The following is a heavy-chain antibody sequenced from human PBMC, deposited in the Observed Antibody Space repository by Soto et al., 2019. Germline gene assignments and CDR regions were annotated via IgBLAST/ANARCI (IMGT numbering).Heavy chain of an antibody. CDR1: GGSISSNKW. CDR2: IYHSGST. D-gene: IGHD2-2*01. Sequence: PSETLSLTCAVYGGSISSNKWWSWVRQPPGKGLEWIGEIYHSGSTNYNPSLKSRVTISLDKSKNQFSLKLTSVTAADSAVYYCARDDHIVVVPTSLGAMDVWGQGTLVTVSS. CDR3: ARDDHIVVVPTSLGAMDV. J-gene: IGHJ4*02. V-gene: IGHV4-4*02.